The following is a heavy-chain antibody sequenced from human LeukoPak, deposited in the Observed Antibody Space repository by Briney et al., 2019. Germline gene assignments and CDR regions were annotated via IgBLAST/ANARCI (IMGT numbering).Heavy chain of an antibody. CDR2: MVVGSGNT. D-gene: IGHD3-3*01. Sequence: SVKVSCKASGFTFTSSAVQWVRQARGQRLEWIGWMVVGSGNTNYAQKFQGRVTMTRDTSTSTVYMELSSLRSEDTAVYYCARGPVLRFLEWSSDYYYMDVWGKGTMVTVSS. V-gene: IGHV1-58*01. CDR1: GFTFTSSA. J-gene: IGHJ6*03. CDR3: ARGPVLRFLEWSSDYYYMDV.